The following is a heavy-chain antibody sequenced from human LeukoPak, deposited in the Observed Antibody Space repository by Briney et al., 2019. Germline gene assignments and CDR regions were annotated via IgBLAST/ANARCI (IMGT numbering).Heavy chain of an antibody. Sequence: GESLKISCKGSGYTFTTHWIGWVRQMPGKGLEWMAIIYPGDSDIRYSPSFQGQVTISADKSISTAYLQWSSLKASDTAMYYCARPHSTGSYGMDVWGQGTTVTVSS. CDR1: GYTFTTHW. CDR2: IYPGDSDI. D-gene: IGHD1-14*01. J-gene: IGHJ6*02. V-gene: IGHV5-51*01. CDR3: ARPHSTGSYGMDV.